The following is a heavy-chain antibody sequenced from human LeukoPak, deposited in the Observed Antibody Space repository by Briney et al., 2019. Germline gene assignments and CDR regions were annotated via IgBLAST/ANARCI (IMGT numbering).Heavy chain of an antibody. Sequence: PGGSLRLSCAASGFTVSSNYMSWVRQAPGKGLEWVSVIYSGGSTYYADSVKGRFTISRDNSKNTLYLQMNSLRAEDTAVYYCARDRRGCSGGSCYRALVYWGQGTLVTVSS. D-gene: IGHD2-15*01. V-gene: IGHV3-53*01. CDR2: IYSGGST. CDR3: ARDRRGCSGGSCYRALVY. J-gene: IGHJ4*02. CDR1: GFTVSSNY.